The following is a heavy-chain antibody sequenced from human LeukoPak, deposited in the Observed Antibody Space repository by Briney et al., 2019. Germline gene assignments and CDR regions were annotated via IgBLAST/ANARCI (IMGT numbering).Heavy chain of an antibody. CDR3: ARGTTVTSRDYYGMDV. CDR1: GGTLSSYA. D-gene: IGHD4-17*01. J-gene: IGHJ6*04. Sequence: SVKVYCKASGGTLSSYAISGVRQAPGQGLEWMGGIIPIFGTANYAQKFQGRVTITADESTSTAYMELSSLRSEDTAVYYCARGTTVTSRDYYGMDVWGKGTTVTVSS. V-gene: IGHV1-69*13. CDR2: IIPIFGTA.